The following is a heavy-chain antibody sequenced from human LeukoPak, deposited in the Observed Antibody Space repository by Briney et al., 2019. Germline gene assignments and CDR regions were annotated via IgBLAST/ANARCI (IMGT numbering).Heavy chain of an antibody. CDR1: GGSISSSSYY. CDR3: ARAVGTSRNFFDY. J-gene: IGHJ4*02. D-gene: IGHD4-23*01. V-gene: IGHV4-39*07. Sequence: ASETLSLTCTVSGGSISSSSYYWGWIRQPLGKGLEWIGSIYYSGSTYYNPSLKSRVTISVDTSKNQFSLNLSSVTAADTAMYYCARAVGTSRNFFDYWGQGTLVTVSS. CDR2: IYYSGST.